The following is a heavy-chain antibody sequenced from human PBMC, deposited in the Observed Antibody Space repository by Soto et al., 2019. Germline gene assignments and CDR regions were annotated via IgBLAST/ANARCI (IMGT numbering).Heavy chain of an antibody. D-gene: IGHD5-18*01. CDR3: AREGGDTAMVDY. CDR2: IYYSGST. V-gene: IGHV4-30-4*01. CDR1: GGSISSGDYY. Sequence: SETLSLTCTVSGGSISSGDYYWSWIRQPPGKGLEWIGYIYYSGSTYYNPSLKSRVTISVDTSKNQFSLKLSSVTAADTAVYYCAREGGDTAMVDYWGQGTLVTVSS. J-gene: IGHJ4*02.